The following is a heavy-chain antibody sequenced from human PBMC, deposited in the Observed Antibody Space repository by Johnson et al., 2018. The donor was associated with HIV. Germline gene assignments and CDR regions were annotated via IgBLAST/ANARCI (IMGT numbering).Heavy chain of an antibody. CDR2: ISYDGSNK. D-gene: IGHD3-22*01. CDR1: GFTFSSYA. Sequence: QVQLVESGGGVVQPGRSLRLSCAASGFTFSSYAMHWVRQAPGKGLEWVAFISYDGSNKYYADSVKGRFTISRDNSKNTLYLQMNSLRAEDTAVYYCATDHFDSSALEAFDIWGQGTMVTVSS. V-gene: IGHV3-30-3*01. J-gene: IGHJ3*02. CDR3: ATDHFDSSALEAFDI.